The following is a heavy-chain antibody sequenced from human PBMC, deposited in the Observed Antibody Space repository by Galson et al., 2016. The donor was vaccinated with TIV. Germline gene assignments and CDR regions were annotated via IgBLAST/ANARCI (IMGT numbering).Heavy chain of an antibody. V-gene: IGHV1-46*04. CDR2: INPDGGTT. CDR1: GYAFTSYY. D-gene: IGHD6-19*01. J-gene: IGHJ4*02. Sequence: SCKASGYAFTSYYIHWVRQAPGQGLEWMGIINPDGGTTVYAQKLQDRVTMTRDTSTSTVYMDLSSLSSDDTAVYFCARGPGDQWLLDYWGLGTLVTVSS. CDR3: ARGPGDQWLLDY.